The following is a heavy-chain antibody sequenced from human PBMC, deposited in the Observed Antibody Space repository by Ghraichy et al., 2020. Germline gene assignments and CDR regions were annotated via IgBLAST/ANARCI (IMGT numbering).Heavy chain of an antibody. CDR3: ARDRRFLEWLLEGYYGMDV. Sequence: GGSQRLSCAASGFTFSSYSMNWVRQAPGKGLEWVSSISSSSSYIYYADSVKGRFTISRDNAKNSLYLQMNSLRAEDTAVYYCARDRRFLEWLLEGYYGMDVWGQGTTVTVSS. CDR1: GFTFSSYS. CDR2: ISSSSSYI. D-gene: IGHD3-3*01. J-gene: IGHJ6*02. V-gene: IGHV3-21*01.